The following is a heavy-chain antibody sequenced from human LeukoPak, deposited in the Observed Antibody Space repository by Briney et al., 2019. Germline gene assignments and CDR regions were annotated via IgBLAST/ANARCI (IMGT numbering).Heavy chain of an antibody. D-gene: IGHD3-10*01. J-gene: IGHJ6*02. V-gene: IGHV3-30*02. CDR3: AKDGYYGSGSYFYYYYYGMDV. CDR1: GFTFSSYG. Sequence: GGSLRLSCAASGFTFSSYGMHWVRQAPGKGLEWVAFIRYDGSNKYYADSVKGRFTTSRDNSKNTLYLQMNSLRAEDTAVYYCAKDGYYGSGSYFYYYYYGMDVWGQGTTVTVSS. CDR2: IRYDGSNK.